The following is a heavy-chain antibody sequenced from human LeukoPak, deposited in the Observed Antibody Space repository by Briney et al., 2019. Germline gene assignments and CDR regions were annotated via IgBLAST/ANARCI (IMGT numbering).Heavy chain of an antibody. CDR1: GYTFTSYD. D-gene: IGHD3-22*01. CDR3: ATSSGRRYGMDV. J-gene: IGHJ6*02. V-gene: IGHV1-8*01. Sequence: GASVKVSCKASGYTFTSYDINWVRQATGQGLEWMGWMNPNSGNTGYAQKFQGRVTMTRNTSISTAYMELSSLRSEDTAVYYCATSSGRRYGMDVWGQGTTVTVSS. CDR2: MNPNSGNT.